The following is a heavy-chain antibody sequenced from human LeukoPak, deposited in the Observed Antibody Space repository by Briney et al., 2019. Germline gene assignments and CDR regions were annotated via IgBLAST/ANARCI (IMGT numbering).Heavy chain of an antibody. CDR1: GFTFRRYG. V-gene: IGHV3-23*01. CDR3: AKEGPAAGYYFDY. CDR2: ISGSGGST. J-gene: IGHJ4*02. Sequence: GGSLRLSCAASGFTFRRYGMSWVRQAPEKGLEWVSAISGSGGSTYYADSVKGRFTISRDNSKNTLYLQMNSLRAEGTAVYYCAKEGPAAGYYFDYWGQGTLVTVSS. D-gene: IGHD6-13*01.